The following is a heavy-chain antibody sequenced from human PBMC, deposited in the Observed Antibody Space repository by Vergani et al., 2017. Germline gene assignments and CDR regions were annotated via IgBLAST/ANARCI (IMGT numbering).Heavy chain of an antibody. D-gene: IGHD3-10*01. Sequence: QVQLQESGPGLVKPSETLSLTCTVSGGSISSYYWSWIRQPPGKGLEWIWYIYYSRSTNYNPSLKSRVTISVDTSQNQFSLKLSSVTAADTAVYYCARHYYGSGSYTKFDPWGQGTLVTVSS. CDR3: ARHYYGSGSYTKFDP. J-gene: IGHJ5*02. V-gene: IGHV4-59*08. CDR2: IYYSRST. CDR1: GGSISSYY.